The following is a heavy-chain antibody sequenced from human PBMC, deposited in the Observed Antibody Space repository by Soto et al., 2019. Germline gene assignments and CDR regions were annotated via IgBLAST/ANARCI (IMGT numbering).Heavy chain of an antibody. J-gene: IGHJ4*02. CDR2: IIPIFGTA. V-gene: IGHV1-69*13. Sequence: GASVKVSCKASGGTFSSYAISWVRQAPGQGLEWMGGIIPIFGTANYAQKFQGRVTITADESTSTAYMELSSLRSEDTAVYYCARSGFYDFWSGYQPNYFDYWGQGTLVTVSS. CDR3: ARSGFYDFWSGYQPNYFDY. D-gene: IGHD3-3*01. CDR1: GGTFSSYA.